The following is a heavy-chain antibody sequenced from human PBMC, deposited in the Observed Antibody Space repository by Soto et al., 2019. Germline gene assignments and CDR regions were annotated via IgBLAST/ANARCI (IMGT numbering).Heavy chain of an antibody. Sequence: PSETLSLTCTVSGGSISSGGYYWSWIRQHPGKGLEWIGYIYYSGSTYYNPSLKSRVTISVDTSKNQFSLKLSSVTAADTAVYYCASGGGSSSWLTYYFDYWGQGTLVTVSS. CDR3: ASGGGSSSWLTYYFDY. D-gene: IGHD6-13*01. V-gene: IGHV4-39*01. CDR1: GGSISSGGYY. CDR2: IYYSGST. J-gene: IGHJ4*02.